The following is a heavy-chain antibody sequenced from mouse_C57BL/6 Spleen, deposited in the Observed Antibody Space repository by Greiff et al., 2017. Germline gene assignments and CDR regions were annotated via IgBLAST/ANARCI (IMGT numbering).Heavy chain of an antibody. CDR2: INPTNGGT. J-gene: IGHJ4*01. CDR3: SRYPNLYYAMDY. CDR1: GYTFTSSW. V-gene: IGHV1-53*01. Sequence: QVQLQQPGTELVKPGASVKLSCKASGYTFTSSWMHWVKQRPGQGLEWIGNINPTNGGTNYNEKFKSKATLTVDKASSTAYMQISSLTSEDSAVYYCSRYPNLYYAMDYWGQGTSVTVSS.